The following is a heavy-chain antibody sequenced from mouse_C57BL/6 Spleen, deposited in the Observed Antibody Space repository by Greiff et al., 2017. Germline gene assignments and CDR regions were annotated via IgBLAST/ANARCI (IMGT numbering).Heavy chain of an antibody. CDR2: IYPGDGDT. CDR3: ARDTTVVTFDY. Sequence: VKLQQSGAELVKPGASVKISCKASGYAFSSSWMNWVQQRPGKGLEWIGQIYPGDGDTNYNGKFKGKATLTADKSSSTAFMQLSSLTSEDSAVYFCARDTTVVTFDYWGQGTTLTVSS. J-gene: IGHJ2*01. D-gene: IGHD1-1*01. CDR1: GYAFSSSW. V-gene: IGHV1-80*01.